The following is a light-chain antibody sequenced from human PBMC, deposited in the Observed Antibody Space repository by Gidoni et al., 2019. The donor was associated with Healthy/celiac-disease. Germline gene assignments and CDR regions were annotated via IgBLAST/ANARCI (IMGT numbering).Light chain of an antibody. V-gene: IGKV1-9*01. CDR2: AAS. CDR1: QGISSY. CDR3: QQLNSYPYT. Sequence: IQLPTSPSSLSASVGDRVTITCRASQGISSYLAWYQQKPGKAPKLLIYAASTLQSGVPSRFSCSGSGTDFTLTISSLQPEDFATYYCQQLNSYPYTFXQXTKLEIK. J-gene: IGKJ2*01.